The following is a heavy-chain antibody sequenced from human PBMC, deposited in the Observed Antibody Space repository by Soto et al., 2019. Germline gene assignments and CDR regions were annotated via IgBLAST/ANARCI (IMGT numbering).Heavy chain of an antibody. D-gene: IGHD3-10*01. CDR3: VSGSFPNWFDP. Sequence: QITLKESGPTLVKPTQTLTLTCTFSGFSFSTTGVGVGWIRQPPVKALEWLALIYWNDDRRYSPSLKSRLTITKDTSKNQVFLTMTNMDPVDTATYYCVSGSFPNWFDPWGQGTLVTVSS. V-gene: IGHV2-5*01. J-gene: IGHJ5*02. CDR2: IYWNDDR. CDR1: GFSFSTTGVG.